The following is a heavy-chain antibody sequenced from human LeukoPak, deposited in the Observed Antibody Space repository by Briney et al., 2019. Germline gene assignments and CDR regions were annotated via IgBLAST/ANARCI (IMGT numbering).Heavy chain of an antibody. J-gene: IGHJ6*03. CDR3: AKDGLELRDYYYYYMDV. Sequence: HPGGSLRLSCAASGFTFSSYAMSWVRQAPGKGLEWVSAISGSGDSTYYADSVKGRFTISRDNSKNTLYLQMNSLRAEDTAVYYCAKDGLELRDYYYYYMDVWGKGTTVTVSS. CDR2: ISGSGDST. V-gene: IGHV3-23*01. D-gene: IGHD1-7*01. CDR1: GFTFSSYA.